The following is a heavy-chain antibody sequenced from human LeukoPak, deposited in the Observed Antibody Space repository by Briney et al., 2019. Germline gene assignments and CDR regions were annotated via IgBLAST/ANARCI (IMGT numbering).Heavy chain of an antibody. CDR2: ITGSGDTT. CDR3: AKRSRSYYYDSSGYCLDY. V-gene: IGHV3-23*01. CDR1: GFTFTSYA. D-gene: IGHD3-22*01. Sequence: GGSLRLSCAASGFTFTSYAMSWVRQAPGKGLEWVSAITGSGDTTYYADSVKGRFTISRDNSKNTLYLQMNSLRAEDTAVYYCAKRSRSYYYDSSGYCLDYWGQGTLVTVSS. J-gene: IGHJ4*02.